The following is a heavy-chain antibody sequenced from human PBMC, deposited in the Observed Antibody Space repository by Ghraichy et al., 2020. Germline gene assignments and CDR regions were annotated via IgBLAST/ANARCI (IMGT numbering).Heavy chain of an antibody. V-gene: IGHV1-2*04. CDR1: GYTFTGYY. J-gene: IGHJ4*02. Sequence: ASVKVSCKASGYTFTGYYMHWVRQAPGQGLEWMGWINPNSGGTNYAQKFQGWVTMTRDTSISTAYMELSRLRSDDTAVYYCARRKGYYDSSGYDYWGQGTLVTVSS. CDR2: INPNSGGT. D-gene: IGHD3-22*01. CDR3: ARRKGYYDSSGYDY.